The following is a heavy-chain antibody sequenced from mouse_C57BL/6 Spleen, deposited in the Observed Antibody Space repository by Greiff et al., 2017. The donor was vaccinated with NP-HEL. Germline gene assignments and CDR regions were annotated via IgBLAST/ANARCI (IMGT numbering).Heavy chain of an antibody. J-gene: IGHJ4*01. V-gene: IGHV1-9*01. CDR2: ILPGSGST. CDR1: GYPFTGSW. CDR3: ARGGYGYDKVAMDY. D-gene: IGHD2-2*01. Sequence: QVQLQQSGAELMKPGASVKLSCKPTGYPFTGSWIGGVKQRPGHGLEWIGEILPGSGSTNYNEKFKGKATFTADTSSNTAYMQLSSLTTEDSAIYYCARGGYGYDKVAMDYWGQGTSVTVSS.